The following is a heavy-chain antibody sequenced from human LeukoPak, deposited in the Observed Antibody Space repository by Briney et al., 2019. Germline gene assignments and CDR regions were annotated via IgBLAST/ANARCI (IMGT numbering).Heavy chain of an antibody. J-gene: IGHJ5*02. CDR2: MNPNSGNT. CDR1: GYTFTSYD. Sequence: RASVKVSCKASGYTFTSYDINWVRQATGQGLEWMGWMNPNSGNTGYAQKFQGRVTMTRDTSISTAYMELSSLRSEDTAVYYCARMSYYDSSRDNWFDPWGQGTLVTVSS. V-gene: IGHV1-8*01. D-gene: IGHD3-22*01. CDR3: ARMSYYDSSRDNWFDP.